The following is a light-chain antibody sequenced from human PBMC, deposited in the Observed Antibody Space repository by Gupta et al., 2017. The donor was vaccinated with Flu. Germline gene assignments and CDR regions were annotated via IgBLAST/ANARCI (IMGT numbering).Light chain of an antibody. V-gene: IGKV1-9*01. Sequence: PSFMSASVGDRVTITSRASQRISSYLAWYQQIPGKAPQLLIYDASTSQSAVRSRFSGSGSGTEFTLTISILQPEDFATYYCQQVNSYPIAFGQGTRLEIK. J-gene: IGKJ5*01. CDR2: DAS. CDR3: QQVNSYPIA. CDR1: QRISSY.